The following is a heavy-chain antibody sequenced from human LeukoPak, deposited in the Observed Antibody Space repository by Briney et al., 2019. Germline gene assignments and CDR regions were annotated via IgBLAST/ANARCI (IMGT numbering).Heavy chain of an antibody. J-gene: IGHJ6*03. D-gene: IGHD3-10*01. Sequence: GGSLRLSCAASGFTFSSYWMHWVRQAPGKGLFWVAFIRYDGSIKYYADSVKGRFTISRDNSKNTLYLQMNSLRAEDTAVYYCAKDGLGGFGDYMDVWGKGATVTISS. CDR3: AKDGLGGFGDYMDV. CDR2: IRYDGSIK. CDR1: GFTFSSYW. V-gene: IGHV3-30*02.